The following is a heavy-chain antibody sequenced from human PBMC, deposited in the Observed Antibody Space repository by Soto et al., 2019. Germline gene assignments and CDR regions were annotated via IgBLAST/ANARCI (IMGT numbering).Heavy chain of an antibody. J-gene: IGHJ6*02. Sequence: SENLSLTCGVYGGSFSGYYWSGIRQPPGKGLEGVGEINHSGSTNYNPSLKSRVTISVDTSKNQFSLKLSSVTAADTAVYYCARFIAAAGLFGYYGMDVWGQGTTVTVSS. CDR3: ARFIAAAGLFGYYGMDV. V-gene: IGHV4-34*01. CDR2: INHSGST. CDR1: GGSFSGYY. D-gene: IGHD6-13*01.